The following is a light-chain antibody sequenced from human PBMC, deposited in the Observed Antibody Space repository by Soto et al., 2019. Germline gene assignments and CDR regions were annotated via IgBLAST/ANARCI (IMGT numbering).Light chain of an antibody. V-gene: IGKV1-5*03. CDR3: QQYNGYPHT. Sequence: DIQMTQSPSTLSASVGDRVTITCRASQSTSTWLAWYQQKPGKAPKLLIYKASSFRNGVPSRFSGSGSGTEFNLTIYSLQPDDLASYYCQQYNGYPHTFGRGTKLEIK. CDR2: KAS. J-gene: IGKJ2*01. CDR1: QSTSTW.